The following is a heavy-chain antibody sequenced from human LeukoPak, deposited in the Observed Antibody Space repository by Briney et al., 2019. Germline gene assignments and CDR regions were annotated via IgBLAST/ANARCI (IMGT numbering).Heavy chain of an antibody. Sequence: GSLRLSCTASGFTFGDHAMSWVRQAPGKGLEWIGEINHSGSTNYNPSLKSRVTISVDTSKNQFSLKLSSVTAADTAVYYCARGGCSSTSCYVFVAAFDIWGQGTMVTVSS. J-gene: IGHJ3*02. CDR2: INHSGST. CDR1: GFTFGDHA. CDR3: ARGGCSSTSCYVFVAAFDI. D-gene: IGHD2-2*01. V-gene: IGHV4-34*01.